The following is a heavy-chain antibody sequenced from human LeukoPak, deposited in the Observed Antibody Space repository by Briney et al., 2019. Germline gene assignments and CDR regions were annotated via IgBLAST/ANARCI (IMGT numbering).Heavy chain of an antibody. J-gene: IGHJ4*02. V-gene: IGHV3-11*01. D-gene: IGHD5-18*01. CDR2: ISSSGSNI. Sequence: GGSLRLSCAASGFTFSDDYMSWIRQAPGKGLELVSYISSSGSNIYYADSVKGRFTISRDNAKNSLYLQMNSLRAEDTAVYYCARDQIQLWYFDYWGQGTLVTVSS. CDR1: GFTFSDDY. CDR3: ARDQIQLWYFDY.